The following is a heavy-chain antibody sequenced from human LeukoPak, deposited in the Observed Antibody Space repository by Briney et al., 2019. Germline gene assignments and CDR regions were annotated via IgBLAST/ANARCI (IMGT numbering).Heavy chain of an antibody. CDR3: AKALFYSSGWSPVDY. CDR1: GFTFSSYS. V-gene: IGHV3-21*01. Sequence: PGGSLRLSCAASGFTFSSYSMNWVRQAPGKGLEWVSSISSSSSYIYYADSVKGRFTISRDNSKNTLYLQMNSLRAEDTAVYYCAKALFYSSGWSPVDYWGQGTLVTVSS. D-gene: IGHD6-19*01. J-gene: IGHJ4*02. CDR2: ISSSSSYI.